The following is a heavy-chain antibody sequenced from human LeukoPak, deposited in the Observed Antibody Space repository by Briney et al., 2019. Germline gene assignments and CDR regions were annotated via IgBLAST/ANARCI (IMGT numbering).Heavy chain of an antibody. CDR3: ARVPVTYYYDSSGYYPNDAFDI. V-gene: IGHV4-34*01. J-gene: IGHJ3*02. Sequence: SSETLSLTCAVYGGSFSGYYWSWIRQPPGKGLEWIGEINHSGSTNYNPSLKSRVTISVDTSKNQFSLKLSSVTAADTAVYYRARVPVTYYYDSSGYYPNDAFDIWGQGTMVTVSS. CDR2: INHSGST. D-gene: IGHD3-22*01. CDR1: GGSFSGYY.